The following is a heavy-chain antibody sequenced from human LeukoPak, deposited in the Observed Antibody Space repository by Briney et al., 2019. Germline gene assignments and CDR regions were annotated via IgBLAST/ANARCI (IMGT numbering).Heavy chain of an antibody. V-gene: IGHV3-23*01. CDR2: ISGSGGST. D-gene: IGHD3-22*01. Sequence: GGSLRLSCAASGFTFSSYAMSWVRQAPGKGLEWVSAISGSGGSTYYADSVKGRFTIPRDNSKNTLYLQMNSLRAEDTAVYYCAKNSMIVVVSAASDYWGQGTLVTVSS. J-gene: IGHJ4*02. CDR1: GFTFSSYA. CDR3: AKNSMIVVVSAASDY.